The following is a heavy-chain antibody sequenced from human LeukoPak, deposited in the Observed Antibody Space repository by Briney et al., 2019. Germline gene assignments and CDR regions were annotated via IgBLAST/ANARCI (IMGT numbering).Heavy chain of an antibody. Sequence: PGGSLRLSCAASGFTFSSYSMNWVRQAPGKGLEWVSSISSSSSYIYYADSVKGRFTISRDNAKNSLYLQMNSLRAEDTAVYYCARGPGSYCGGDCYFDYWGQGTLVTVSS. CDR2: ISSSSSYI. V-gene: IGHV3-21*01. D-gene: IGHD2-21*01. J-gene: IGHJ4*02. CDR3: ARGPGSYCGGDCYFDY. CDR1: GFTFSSYS.